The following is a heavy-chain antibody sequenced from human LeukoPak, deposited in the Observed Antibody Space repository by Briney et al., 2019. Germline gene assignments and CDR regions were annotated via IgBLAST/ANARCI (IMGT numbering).Heavy chain of an antibody. V-gene: IGHV3-9*01. J-gene: IGHJ4*02. CDR3: ARRAYSGSYGY. Sequence: GGSLRLSCAASGFTFDDYAMHWVRQAPGKGLEWVSGISWNSGSIGYADSVKGRFTISRDNAKNSLYLQMNSLRAEDTAVYYCARRAYSGSYGYWGQGTLVTVSS. CDR1: GFTFDDYA. D-gene: IGHD1-26*01. CDR2: ISWNSGSI.